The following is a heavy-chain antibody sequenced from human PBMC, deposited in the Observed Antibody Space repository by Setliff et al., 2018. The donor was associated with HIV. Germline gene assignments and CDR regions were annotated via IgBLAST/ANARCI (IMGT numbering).Heavy chain of an antibody. Sequence: ASVKVSCKASGYTFTNYDINWVRQATGQGLEWMGRMNPNSGNTGYAQKFQGRVTMTTDTSTSTAYMELRSRRSDDTAMYYCARKYTGGPLDYWGQGTLVTVSS. CDR2: MNPNSGNT. V-gene: IGHV1-8*02. CDR1: GYTFTNYD. D-gene: IGHD6-19*01. J-gene: IGHJ4*02. CDR3: ARKYTGGPLDY.